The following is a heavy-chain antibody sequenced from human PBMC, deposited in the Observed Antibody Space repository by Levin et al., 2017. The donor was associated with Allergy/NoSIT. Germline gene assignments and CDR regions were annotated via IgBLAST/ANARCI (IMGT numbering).Heavy chain of an antibody. V-gene: IGHV5-51*01. CDR3: ARKDSGWYDGMDV. D-gene: IGHD6-19*01. CDR2: IYPRDSDT. Sequence: GGSLRLSCKASGSSFTSYWIAWVRQMPGKGLEWMGIIYPRDSDTRYSPSFQGQVTISADKSITTAYLQWSSLKASDTAMYYCARKDSGWYDGMDVWGQGTTVTVSS. J-gene: IGHJ6*02. CDR1: GSSFTSYW.